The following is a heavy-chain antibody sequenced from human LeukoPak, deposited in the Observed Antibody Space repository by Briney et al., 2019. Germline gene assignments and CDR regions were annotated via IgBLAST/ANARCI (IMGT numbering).Heavy chain of an antibody. CDR1: GFTFSSYS. D-gene: IGHD5-18*01. V-gene: IGHV3-21*04. CDR3: ARASGSSSGYSYGSRY. J-gene: IGHJ4*02. Sequence: PGGSLRLSCAASGFTFSSYSMNWVRQAPGKGLEWVSSISSSSSYIYYADSVKGRFTISRDNANSSLYLQMNSLRSEDTAVYYCARASGSSSGYSYGSRYWGQGTLVTVSS. CDR2: ISSSSSYI.